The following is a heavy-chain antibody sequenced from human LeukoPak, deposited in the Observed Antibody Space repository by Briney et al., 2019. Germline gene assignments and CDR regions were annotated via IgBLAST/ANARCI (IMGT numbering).Heavy chain of an antibody. CDR3: ALLAVASDFDY. D-gene: IGHD6-19*01. Sequence: PGGSLRLSCAASGFTFNSYAMNWVRQAPGKGLEWVSNIGSSGTTRYYADSVKGRFSISRDNAKNSLYLQMNSLRVEDTGVYYCALLAVASDFDYWGQGALVTVSS. CDR2: IGSSGTTR. J-gene: IGHJ4*02. V-gene: IGHV3-48*03. CDR1: GFTFNSYA.